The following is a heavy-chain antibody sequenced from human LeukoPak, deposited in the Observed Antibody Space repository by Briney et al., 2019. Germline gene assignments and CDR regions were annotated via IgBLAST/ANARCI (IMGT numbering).Heavy chain of an antibody. Sequence: ASVKVACKVSGYTLTELSMHWVRQAPGKGLEWMGGFDPEDGETIYAQKFQGRVTMTEDTSTDTAYMELSSLRSEDTAVYYCATVSFSNWNRNPFDYWGQGTQVTVSS. D-gene: IGHD1-20*01. V-gene: IGHV1-24*01. CDR1: GYTLTELS. CDR2: FDPEDGET. CDR3: ATVSFSNWNRNPFDY. J-gene: IGHJ4*02.